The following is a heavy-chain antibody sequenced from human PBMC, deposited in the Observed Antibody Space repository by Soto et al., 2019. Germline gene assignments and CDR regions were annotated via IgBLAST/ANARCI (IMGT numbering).Heavy chain of an antibody. CDR1: GFPFGNYA. Sequence: GSLRLSCTASGFPFGNYAMYWVRQAPGKGLEWVSGISGGGDGTNYADSVEGRFTVSRDNSRNTMYLQMNSLRAEDTAVYYCAKEPRLQLAYWGQGTLVTVSS. V-gene: IGHV3-23*01. CDR3: AKEPRLQLAY. J-gene: IGHJ4*02. CDR2: ISGGGDGT. D-gene: IGHD1-1*01.